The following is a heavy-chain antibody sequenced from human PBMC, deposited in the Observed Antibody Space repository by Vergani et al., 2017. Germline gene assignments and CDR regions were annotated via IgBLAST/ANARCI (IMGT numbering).Heavy chain of an antibody. CDR1: GGSISSYY. CDR2: IYYSGST. CDR3: ARLRGYYFDY. Sequence: QVQLQESGPGLVKPSETLSLTCTVSGGSISSYYWSWIRQPPGKGLEWIGYIYYSGSTNYNPSLKSRVTISVDTSKNQFSLKLSAVTAADTAVYYCARLRGYYFDYWGQGTLVTVSS. J-gene: IGHJ4*02. V-gene: IGHV4-59*01. D-gene: IGHD5-12*01.